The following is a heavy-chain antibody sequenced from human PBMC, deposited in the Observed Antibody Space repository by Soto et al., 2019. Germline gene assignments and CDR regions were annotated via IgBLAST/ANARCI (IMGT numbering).Heavy chain of an antibody. CDR3: ARHSLDCSGWSIDY. V-gene: IGHV3-21*01. CDR1: GFTFSTYS. CDR2: ISSSSSYI. J-gene: IGHJ4*02. D-gene: IGHD6-19*01. Sequence: EVQLVESGGGLVKPGGSLRLSCAASGFTFSTYSMNWVRQAPGKGLEWVSSISSSSSYIYYSDSVKGRFSISRDYAKSSLSLQMTSLRVEVTAVYYSARHSLDCSGWSIDYWGQGTLVTVSS.